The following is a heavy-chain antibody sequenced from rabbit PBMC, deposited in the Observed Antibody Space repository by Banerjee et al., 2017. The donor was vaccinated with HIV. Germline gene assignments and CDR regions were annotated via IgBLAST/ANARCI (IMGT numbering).Heavy chain of an antibody. CDR3: ARDLAGVIGWNFNL. Sequence: QEQLEESGGDLVKPEGSLTLTCTASGFSFNNNYVMCWVRQAPGKGLEWIGCINTGSSGGTWYARWAKGRFTISKTSSTTVTLQMTSLTAADTATYFCARDLAGVIGWNFNLWGPGTLVTVS. V-gene: IGHV1S45*01. D-gene: IGHD4-1*01. CDR2: INTGSSGGT. CDR1: GFSFNNNYV. J-gene: IGHJ4*01.